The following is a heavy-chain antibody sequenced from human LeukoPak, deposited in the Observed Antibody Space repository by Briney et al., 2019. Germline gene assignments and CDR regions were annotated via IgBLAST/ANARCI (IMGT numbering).Heavy chain of an antibody. D-gene: IGHD6-13*01. CDR1: GGSFSGYY. J-gene: IGHJ4*02. Sequence: PSETLSLTCAVYGGSFSGYYWSWIRQPPGKGLEWIGETNHSGSTNYNPSLKSRVTISVDTSKNQFSLKLSSVTAADTAVYYCARGLAEGSSWPADYWGQGTLVTVSS. V-gene: IGHV4-34*01. CDR2: TNHSGST. CDR3: ARGLAEGSSWPADY.